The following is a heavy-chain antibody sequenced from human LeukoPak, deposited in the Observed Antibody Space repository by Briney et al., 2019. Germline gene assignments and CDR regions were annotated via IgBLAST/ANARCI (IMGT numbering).Heavy chain of an antibody. Sequence: QPGGSLRLSCAASGFTFSSYVMTWVRQAPGKGLEWVSAITASGGTTYYADSVKGRFTISRDNSKNTLYLQMNSLRAEDTAVYYCAKDEPGIAVAGTGDDAFDIWGQGTMVTVSS. V-gene: IGHV3-23*01. CDR2: ITASGGTT. CDR1: GFTFSSYV. CDR3: AKDEPGIAVAGTGDDAFDI. J-gene: IGHJ3*02. D-gene: IGHD6-19*01.